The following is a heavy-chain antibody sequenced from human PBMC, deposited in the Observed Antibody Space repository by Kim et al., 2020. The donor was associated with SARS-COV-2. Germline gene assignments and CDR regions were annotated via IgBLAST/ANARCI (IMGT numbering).Heavy chain of an antibody. D-gene: IGHD1-26*01. J-gene: IGHJ4*02. CDR1: GFSFNTYA. CDR2: VSYDEKTT. Sequence: GGSLRLSCAASGFSFNTYAIHWVRQTPGRGLEWLAVVSYDEKTTYYADSVKGRFTISRENSKNAVYLQLDSLTTEDTAVYYCAKTFPPYSAYLRGDSWGQGIQVTVSS. CDR3: AKTFPPYSAYLRGDS. V-gene: IGHV3-30*18.